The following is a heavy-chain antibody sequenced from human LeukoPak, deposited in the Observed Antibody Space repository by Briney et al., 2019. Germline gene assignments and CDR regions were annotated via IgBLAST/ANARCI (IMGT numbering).Heavy chain of an antibody. CDR2: IKSKNVGGTA. V-gene: IGHV3-15*01. J-gene: IGHJ3*02. CDR1: GFTYINAW. CDR3: TTDLTPLKYSSGWYGALDM. D-gene: IGHD6-19*01. Sequence: PGGSLRLSCAASGFTYINAWMTWVRQAPGKGLEWVGRIKSKNVGGTADYADPVKGRFTISRDDSKNTLYLRMNSLRTEDTAVYYCTTDLTPLKYSSGWYGALDMWGQGTMVTVSS.